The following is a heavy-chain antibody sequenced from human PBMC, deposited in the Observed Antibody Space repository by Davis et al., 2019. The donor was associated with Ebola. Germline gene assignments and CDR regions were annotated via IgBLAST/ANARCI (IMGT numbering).Heavy chain of an antibody. CDR2: IDYSGRT. CDR1: AGSISSYY. D-gene: IGHD6-13*01. Sequence: PSETLSLTCTVSAGSISSYYWSWIRQPPGKGLEWIGYIDYSGRTNYNPSLKSRVTMLVDTSKNQFSLKLTSVTAADTAVYYCATQGVPTAGTIAEYFHHWGQGTLVTVSS. CDR3: ATQGVPTAGTIAEYFHH. V-gene: IGHV4-59*01. J-gene: IGHJ1*01.